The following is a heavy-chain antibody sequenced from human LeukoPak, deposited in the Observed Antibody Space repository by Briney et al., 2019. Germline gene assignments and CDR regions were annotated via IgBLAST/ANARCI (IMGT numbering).Heavy chain of an antibody. Sequence: PSETLSLTCAVYGGSFSGYYWSWIRQPPGKGLEWIGEINHSGSTNYNPSLKSRVTISVDTSKNQFSLKLSSVTAADTAVYYCARNHRDCSGDRCNVFDHWGQGTLVTVSS. D-gene: IGHD2-15*01. CDR2: INHSGST. V-gene: IGHV4-34*01. CDR3: ARNHRDCSGDRCNVFDH. J-gene: IGHJ4*02. CDR1: GGSFSGYY.